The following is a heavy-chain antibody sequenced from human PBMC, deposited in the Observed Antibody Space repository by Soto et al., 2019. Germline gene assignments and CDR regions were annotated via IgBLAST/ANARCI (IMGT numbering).Heavy chain of an antibody. CDR1: GFTFSNYD. Sequence: LRLSCAASGFTFSNYDMHWVRQAPGKGLEWVAVISYDGSNKYYADSVRGRFTISRDNSKNTLYLQMNSLRADDTAVYYCAKAAATYYCSGGYCYNYYFDSWGQGTLVTVSS. J-gene: IGHJ4*02. CDR3: AKAAATYYCSGGYCYNYYFDS. CDR2: ISYDGSNK. V-gene: IGHV3-30*18. D-gene: IGHD2-15*01.